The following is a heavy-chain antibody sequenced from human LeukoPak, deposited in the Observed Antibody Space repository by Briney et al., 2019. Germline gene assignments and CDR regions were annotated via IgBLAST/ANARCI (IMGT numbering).Heavy chain of an antibody. CDR3: ANINTGTFDY. Sequence: GGSLRLSCAASGFAFSSYAMTWVRQAPGKGLEWVSAISDDGDAKYAGSVKGRFTVSRDNSKNTLYLQMNSLRAEDTAVYYCANINTGTFDYWGQGTLVTVSS. D-gene: IGHD1-26*01. V-gene: IGHV3-23*01. CDR2: ISDDGDA. J-gene: IGHJ4*02. CDR1: GFAFSSYA.